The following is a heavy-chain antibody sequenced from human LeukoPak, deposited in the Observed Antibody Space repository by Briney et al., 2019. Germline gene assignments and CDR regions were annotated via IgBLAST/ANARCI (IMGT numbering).Heavy chain of an antibody. V-gene: IGHV4-31*03. CDR3: ARAGVVPVTYGMDV. D-gene: IGHD2-2*01. CDR2: IYYSGST. CDR1: GGSISSGGYY. J-gene: IGHJ6*02. Sequence: SETLSLTCTVSGGSISSGGYYWSWLRQHPGKGLEWIGYIYYSGSTYYNPSLKSRVTISVDTSKNQFSLKLSSVTAADTAVYYCARAGVVPVTYGMDVWGQGTTVTVSS.